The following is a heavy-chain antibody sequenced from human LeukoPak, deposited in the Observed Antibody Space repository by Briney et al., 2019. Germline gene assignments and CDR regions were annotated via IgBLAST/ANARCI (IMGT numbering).Heavy chain of an antibody. V-gene: IGHV3-7*01. CDR2: IKQDGSEK. J-gene: IGHJ4*02. Sequence: GSLRLSCAASGFTFSSYWMSWVRQAPGKGLEWVANIKQDGSEKYYVDSVKGRFTISRDNAKNSLYLQMNSLRAEDTAVYYCARDPGDGYNSAGDFDYWGQGTLVTASS. D-gene: IGHD5-24*01. CDR1: GFTFSSYW. CDR3: ARDPGDGYNSAGDFDY.